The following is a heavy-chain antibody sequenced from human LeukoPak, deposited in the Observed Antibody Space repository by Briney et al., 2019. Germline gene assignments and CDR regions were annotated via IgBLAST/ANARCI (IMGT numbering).Heavy chain of an antibody. Sequence: GGSLRLSCAASGFTFSSYAMSWVRQAPGKGLEWVSAISGSGGSTYYADSVKGRFTISRDNSKNTLYLQMNSLRAEDTAVYYCAKTPLGYCSGGNCNIIYWGQGTLVTVSS. D-gene: IGHD2-15*01. J-gene: IGHJ4*02. V-gene: IGHV3-23*01. CDR3: AKTPLGYCSGGNCNIIY. CDR2: ISGSGGST. CDR1: GFTFSSYA.